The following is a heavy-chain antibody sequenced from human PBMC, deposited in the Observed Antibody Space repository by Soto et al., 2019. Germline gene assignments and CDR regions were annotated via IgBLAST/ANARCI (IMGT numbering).Heavy chain of an antibody. Sequence: GGPLSLSCSYSGFTFSDFWIHWLRQAPGKGREWVSHIGPDGSNIVYADSVKGRFTISRVNARNTVYLQMNSLKAEDTAMYYCAKLPWEVAPSWGQGTLVTVSS. J-gene: IGHJ5*02. CDR3: AKLPWEVAPS. CDR2: IGPDGSNI. V-gene: IGHV3-74*01. D-gene: IGHD1-26*01. CDR1: GFTFSDFW.